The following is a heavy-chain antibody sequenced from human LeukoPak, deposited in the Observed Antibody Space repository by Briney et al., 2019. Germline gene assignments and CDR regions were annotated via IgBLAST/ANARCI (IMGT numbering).Heavy chain of an antibody. CDR3: AKSTYYYDTFVNAFDL. CDR1: GGSVSSSHY. J-gene: IGHJ3*01. CDR2: IYYGGST. V-gene: IGHV4-39*07. Sequence: SETLSLTCTVSGGSVSSSHYWGWIRQPPGKGLEWIGSIYYGGSTYYNASLRSRVTTSVYTSKNQFSLKLSSVTAADTAVYYCAKSTYYYDTFVNAFDLWGQGTVVTVST. D-gene: IGHD3-22*01.